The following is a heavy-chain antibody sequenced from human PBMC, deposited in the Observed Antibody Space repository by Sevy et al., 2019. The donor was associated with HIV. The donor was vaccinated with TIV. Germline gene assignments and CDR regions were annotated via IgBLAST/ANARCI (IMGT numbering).Heavy chain of an antibody. Sequence: GGSLRLSCAASGFTFSSHWMSWVRQAPGKGLEWVANIKQDGSEKYYVDSVKGRLTMSRDNAKNSLYLQMNSLRAEDTAVYYCARDLGWIQLWADAFDIWGQGTMVTVSS. CDR3: ARDLGWIQLWADAFDI. CDR1: GFTFSSHW. D-gene: IGHD5-18*01. V-gene: IGHV3-7*01. CDR2: IKQDGSEK. J-gene: IGHJ3*02.